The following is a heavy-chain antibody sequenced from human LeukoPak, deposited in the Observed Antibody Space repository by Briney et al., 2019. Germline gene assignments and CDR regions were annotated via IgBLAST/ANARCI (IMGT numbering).Heavy chain of an antibody. D-gene: IGHD3-9*01. CDR2: ISAYNGNT. V-gene: IGHV1-18*01. J-gene: IGHJ5*02. CDR1: GYTFTSYG. CDR3: ARLKNYDILTGYWIGP. Sequence: ASVKVSCKASGYTFTSYGISWVRQAPGQGLEWMGWISAYNGNTNYAQKLQGRVTMTTDTSTSTAYMELRSLRSDDTAVYYCARLKNYDILTGYWIGPWGQGTLVTVSS.